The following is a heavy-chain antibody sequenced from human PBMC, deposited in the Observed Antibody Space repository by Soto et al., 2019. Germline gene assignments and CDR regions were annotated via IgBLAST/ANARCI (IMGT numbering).Heavy chain of an antibody. CDR3: ARDRVYSSSWVDY. Sequence: QVQLVESGGGVVQPGRSLRLSCAASGFTFSSYAMHWVRQAPGKGLEWVAVISYDGSNKYYADSVKGRFTISRDNSKNTLYLPMNILRAEDTAVYYCARDRVYSSSWVDYWGQGTLVTVSS. V-gene: IGHV3-30-3*01. J-gene: IGHJ4*02. CDR2: ISYDGSNK. CDR1: GFTFSSYA. D-gene: IGHD6-13*01.